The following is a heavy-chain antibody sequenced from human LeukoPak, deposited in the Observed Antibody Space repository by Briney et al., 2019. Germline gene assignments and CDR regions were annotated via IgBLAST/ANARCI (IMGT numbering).Heavy chain of an antibody. D-gene: IGHD3-10*01. CDR1: GFTFSSYA. V-gene: IGHV3-30-3*01. CDR3: ARPGARELLWFGELLVGAFDI. Sequence: GGSLRLSCAASGFTFSSYAMHWVRQAPGKGLEWVAVISYDGSNKYYADSVMGRFTISRDNSKNTLYLQMNSLRAEDTAVYYCARPGARELLWFGELLVGAFDIWGQGTMVTVSS. J-gene: IGHJ3*02. CDR2: ISYDGSNK.